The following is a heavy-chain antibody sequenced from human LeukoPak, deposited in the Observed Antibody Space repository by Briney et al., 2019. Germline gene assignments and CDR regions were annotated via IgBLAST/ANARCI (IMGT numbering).Heavy chain of an antibody. CDR2: INPNSGGT. V-gene: IGHV1-2*02. Sequence: ASVKVSCKASGYTFTGYYMHWVRQAPGQGLEWMGWINPNSGGTNYAQKFQGRVTMTRDTSISTAYMELSRLRSDDTAVYYCARGNYYDSSGYSPNHFDYWGQGTLVTVSS. CDR1: GYTFTGYY. CDR3: ARGNYYDSSGYSPNHFDY. J-gene: IGHJ4*02. D-gene: IGHD3-22*01.